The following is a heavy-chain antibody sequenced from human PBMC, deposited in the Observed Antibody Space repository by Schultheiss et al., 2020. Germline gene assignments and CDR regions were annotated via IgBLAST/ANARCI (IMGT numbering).Heavy chain of an antibody. J-gene: IGHJ4*02. CDR1: GGSFSGYY. Sequence: SETLSLTCAVYGGSFSGYYWSWIRQPPGKGLEWIGEINHSGSTNYNPSLKSRVTISVDTSKNQFSLKLSAVTAADTAVYYCARDGPQWLGGVDWGQGNLGTVSS. CDR3: ARDGPQWLGGVD. CDR2: INHSGST. V-gene: IGHV4-34*01. D-gene: IGHD6-19*01.